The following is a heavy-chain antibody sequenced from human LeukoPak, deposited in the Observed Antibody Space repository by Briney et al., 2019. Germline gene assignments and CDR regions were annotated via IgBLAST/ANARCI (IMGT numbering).Heavy chain of an antibody. D-gene: IGHD3-22*01. CDR2: IIPTLDMT. CDR1: GGTFSSYT. V-gene: IGHV1-69*02. CDR3: ASPRQNYYDSAGSFDI. J-gene: IGHJ3*02. Sequence: ASVKVSCKASGGTFSSYTINWVRQAPGQGLEWMGRIIPTLDMTNYAQKFQGRVTITADKSTSTAYMELSSLRPEDTAVYFCASPRQNYYDSAGSFDIWGQGTMVTVSS.